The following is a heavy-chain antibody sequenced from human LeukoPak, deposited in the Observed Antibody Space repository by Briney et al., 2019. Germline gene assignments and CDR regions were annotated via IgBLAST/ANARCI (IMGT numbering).Heavy chain of an antibody. V-gene: IGHV4-4*02. J-gene: IGHJ4*02. Sequence: PSETLSLTCAVSGGYISSSNWWSWVRQPPGKGLEWIGEIYHSGSTNYNPSLKSRVTISVDKSKNQFSLKLSSVTAADTAVYYCASLRDYDFWSGQHYWGQGTLVTVSS. CDR1: GGYISSSNW. D-gene: IGHD3-3*01. CDR3: ASLRDYDFWSGQHY. CDR2: IYHSGST.